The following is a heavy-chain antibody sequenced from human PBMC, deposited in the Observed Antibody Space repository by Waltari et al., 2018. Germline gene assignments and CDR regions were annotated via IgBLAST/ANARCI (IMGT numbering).Heavy chain of an antibody. V-gene: IGHV3-74*01. CDR2: INSAASTT. J-gene: IGHJ4*02. D-gene: IGHD2-8*02. CDR1: GFTLSHYW. Sequence: EEQLVESGGGLVQPGGSLRLACAASGFTLSHYWMHWVRQAPGKGPVWVSRINSAASTTNYADSVKGRFTISRDNAKNTLYLQMDSLRVEDTAVYYCARGSPSYWALGLWGQGILVTVSS. CDR3: ARGSPSYWALGL.